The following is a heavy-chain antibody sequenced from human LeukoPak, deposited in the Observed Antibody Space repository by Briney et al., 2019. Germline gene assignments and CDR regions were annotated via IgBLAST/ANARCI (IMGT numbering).Heavy chain of an antibody. Sequence: GASVKVSCKASGYTFTSYGISWVRQAPGQGLEWMGWISAYNGNTNYAQKLQGRVAMTTDTSTSTAYMELRSLRSDDTAVYYCARTYYYDSSGYGHYWGQGTLVTVSS. CDR3: ARTYYYDSSGYGHY. V-gene: IGHV1-18*01. CDR1: GYTFTSYG. CDR2: ISAYNGNT. D-gene: IGHD3-22*01. J-gene: IGHJ4*02.